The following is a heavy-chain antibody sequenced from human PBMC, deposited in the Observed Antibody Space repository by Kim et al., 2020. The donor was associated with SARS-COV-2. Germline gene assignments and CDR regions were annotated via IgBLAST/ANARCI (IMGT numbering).Heavy chain of an antibody. J-gene: IGHJ6*02. V-gene: IGHV4-59*01. CDR3: AGDWSGDHYYYGMDV. D-gene: IGHD3-10*01. Sequence: PSLKSRVTISVDTSKNQFSLKLSSVTAADTAVYYCAGDWSGDHYYYGMDVWGQGTTVTVSS.